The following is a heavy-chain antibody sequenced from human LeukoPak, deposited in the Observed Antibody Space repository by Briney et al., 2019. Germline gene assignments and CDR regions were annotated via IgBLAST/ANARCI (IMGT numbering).Heavy chain of an antibody. CDR1: GYTFSSYD. CDR3: ARERIVVVPAAIYYYYGMDV. D-gene: IGHD2-2*01. V-gene: IGHV1-8*01. J-gene: IGHJ6*02. Sequence: ASVKVSCKTSGYTFSSYDINWVRQATGQGLEWMGWVNPNSGNTGYAQNFQGRVTMTRNPSISTAYMELSSLRSEDTAVYYCARERIVVVPAAIYYYYGMDVWGQGTTVTVSS. CDR2: VNPNSGNT.